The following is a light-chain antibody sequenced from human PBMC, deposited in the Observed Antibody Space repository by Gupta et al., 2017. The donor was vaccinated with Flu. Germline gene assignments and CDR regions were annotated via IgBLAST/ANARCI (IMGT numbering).Light chain of an antibody. CDR1: QSIRRY. J-gene: IGKJ1*01. V-gene: IGKV1-39*01. CDR2: VAS. CDR3: QQTYSSLWT. Sequence: PSSLSASAGDRVTITCRATQSIRRYINWYQQKPGEAPKLLIYVASSLQSGVPSRFSGSGSGTDFTLTISSLQPEDFATYYCQQTYSSLWTFGQGTKVEIK.